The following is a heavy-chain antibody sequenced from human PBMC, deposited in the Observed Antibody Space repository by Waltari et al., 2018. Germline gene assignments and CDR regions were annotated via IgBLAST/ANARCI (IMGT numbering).Heavy chain of an antibody. CDR3: ASVGSITGTKRPESYYYYMDV. J-gene: IGHJ6*03. CDR2: IIPIFGTA. D-gene: IGHD1-20*01. V-gene: IGHV1-69*12. CDR1: GGTFSSYA. Sequence: QVQLVQSGAEVKKPGSSVKVSCKASGGTFSSYAISWVRRAPGQGLEWMGWIIPIFGTANYAQKLQGRVTITADESTSTAYMELSSLRSEDTAVYYCASVGSITGTKRPESYYYYMDVWGKGTTVTISS.